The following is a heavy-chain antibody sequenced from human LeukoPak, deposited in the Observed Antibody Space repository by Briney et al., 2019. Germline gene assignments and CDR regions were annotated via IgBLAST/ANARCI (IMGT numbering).Heavy chain of an antibody. CDR2: ISQRQIT. CDR3: VSHETPYYYIDV. V-gene: IGHV4-38-2*02. Sequence: SETLSLTCTVSSHSITNNYFGWIRQSPGKGLVWIGSISQRQITYYSPSLRSRVTVSRETSNKQFSLRLTSVTAGDTAIYYCVSHETPYYYIDVWGKGTPVTISS. CDR1: SHSITNNYF. J-gene: IGHJ6*03.